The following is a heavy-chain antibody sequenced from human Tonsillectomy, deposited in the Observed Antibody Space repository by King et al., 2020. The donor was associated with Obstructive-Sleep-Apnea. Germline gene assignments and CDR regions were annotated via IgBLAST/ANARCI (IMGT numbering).Heavy chain of an antibody. CDR1: GGTFSSYA. Sequence: VQLVESGAEVKKPGSSVKVSCKASGGTFSSYAISWVRQAPGQGLEWMGGIIPILGIANYAQKFQGRVTFTADKSTSTAYMELSSLRSEDTAVYYCAREGEYCSGGSCYYDYWGQGTLVTVSS. CDR2: IIPILGIA. D-gene: IGHD2-15*01. V-gene: IGHV1-69*09. CDR3: AREGEYCSGGSCYYDY. J-gene: IGHJ4*02.